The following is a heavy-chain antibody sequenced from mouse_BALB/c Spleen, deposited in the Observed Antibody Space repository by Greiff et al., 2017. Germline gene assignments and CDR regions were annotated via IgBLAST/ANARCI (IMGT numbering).Heavy chain of an antibody. Sequence: DVKLVESGGGLVQPGGSRKLSCAASGFTFSSFGMHWVRQAPEKGLEWVAYISSGSSTIYYADTVKGRFTISRDNPKNTLFLQMTSLRSEDTAMYYCAREGADSWYFDVWGAGTTVTVSS. J-gene: IGHJ1*01. V-gene: IGHV5-17*02. CDR3: AREGADSWYFDV. CDR2: ISSGSSTI. CDR1: GFTFSSFG.